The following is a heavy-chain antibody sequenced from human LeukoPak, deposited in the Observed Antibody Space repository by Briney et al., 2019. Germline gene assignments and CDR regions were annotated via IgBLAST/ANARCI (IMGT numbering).Heavy chain of an antibody. CDR3: ARHTLWFGELYWFDP. J-gene: IGHJ5*02. Sequence: SETLSLTCTVSGGSISSYYWSWIRQPPGKGLEWIGYIYYSGSTNYNPSLKSRVTISVDTSKNQFSLKLSSVTAADTAVYDCARHTLWFGELYWFDPWGQGTLVTVSS. CDR2: IYYSGST. CDR1: GGSISSYY. V-gene: IGHV4-59*08. D-gene: IGHD3-10*01.